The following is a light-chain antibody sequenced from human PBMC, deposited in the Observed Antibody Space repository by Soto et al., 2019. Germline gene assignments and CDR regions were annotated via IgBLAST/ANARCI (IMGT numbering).Light chain of an antibody. Sequence: EIVLTQSPGTLSLSPGERATLSCRASQSVSSSLLAWYQQKPGQAPSLLIYGACRRATGIPDRFSGSGSGTDFTLTISRLEPEDFAVYYCQQYDRSPITFGQGTRLEI. J-gene: IGKJ5*01. CDR1: QSVSSSL. CDR3: QQYDRSPIT. V-gene: IGKV3-20*01. CDR2: GAC.